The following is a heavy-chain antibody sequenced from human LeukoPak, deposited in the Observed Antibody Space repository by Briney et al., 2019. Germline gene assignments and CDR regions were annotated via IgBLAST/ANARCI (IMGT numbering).Heavy chain of an antibody. J-gene: IGHJ4*02. D-gene: IGHD3-22*01. CDR2: INHSGST. CDR1: GGSFSGYY. Sequence: PSETLSLTCAVYGGSFSGYYWSWIRQPPGKGLEWIGEINHSGSTNYNPSLKSRVTISVDTSKNQFSLKLSSVTAADTAVYYCARRGPQYYDSSGDFDYWGQGTLVTVSS. V-gene: IGHV4-34*01. CDR3: ARRGPQYYDSSGDFDY.